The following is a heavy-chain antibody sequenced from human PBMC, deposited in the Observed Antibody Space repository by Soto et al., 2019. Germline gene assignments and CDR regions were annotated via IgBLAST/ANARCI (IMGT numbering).Heavy chain of an antibody. CDR1: GGYISSGGYY. CDR3: ARSIYCSSTSCYFWFDP. Sequence: SETLSLTCTVSGGYISSGGYYWSWIRQHPGKGLEWIGYIYYSGSTYYNPSLKSRVTISVDTSKNQFSLKLSSVTAADTAVYYCARSIYCSSTSCYFWFDPWGQGTLVTVSS. D-gene: IGHD2-2*01. V-gene: IGHV4-31*03. CDR2: IYYSGST. J-gene: IGHJ5*02.